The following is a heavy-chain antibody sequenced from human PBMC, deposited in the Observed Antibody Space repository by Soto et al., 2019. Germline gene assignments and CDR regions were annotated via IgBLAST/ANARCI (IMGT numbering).Heavy chain of an antibody. CDR3: ARPEYSSSSYGMDV. D-gene: IGHD6-6*01. V-gene: IGHV3-48*02. CDR1: GFTFSSYS. CDR2: ISSSGSTI. J-gene: IGHJ6*02. Sequence: EVQLVESGGGLVQPGGSLRLSCAASGFTFSSYSMNWVRQAPGKGLEWVSYISSSGSTIYYADSVKGRFTISRDNAKNSLYLQMNSLRDEDTAVYYCARPEYSSSSYGMDVWGQGTTVTVSS.